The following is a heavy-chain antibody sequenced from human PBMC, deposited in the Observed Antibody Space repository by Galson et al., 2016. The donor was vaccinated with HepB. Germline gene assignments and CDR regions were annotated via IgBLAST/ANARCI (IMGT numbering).Heavy chain of an antibody. Sequence: SLRLSCAASGFTFRNYAMSWVRQAPGKGLEWVSALTGRGGSTYYADSVKGRFTISRDNSKNTLYLQMNSLRAEDTAVYYCAKDESVWDATDYWGQGTLVTGSA. D-gene: IGHD1-26*01. CDR1: GFTFRNYA. CDR3: AKDESVWDATDY. J-gene: IGHJ4*02. CDR2: LTGRGGST. V-gene: IGHV3-23*01.